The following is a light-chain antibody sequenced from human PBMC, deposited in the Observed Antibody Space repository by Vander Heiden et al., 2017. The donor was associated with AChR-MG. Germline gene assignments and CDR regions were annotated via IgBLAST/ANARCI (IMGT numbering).Light chain of an antibody. J-gene: IGLJ1*01. CDR1: SSDVGGYNY. CDR2: DVS. Sequence: QSALTQPASVSGSPGQSTTISCTGTSSDVGGYNYVSWYQRHPGKAPKLMIYDVSNRPSGVSNRFSGSKSGNTASLTISGLQAEDEADYYCSSYTSSSTLVFGTGTKVTVL. CDR3: SSYTSSSTLV. V-gene: IGLV2-14*01.